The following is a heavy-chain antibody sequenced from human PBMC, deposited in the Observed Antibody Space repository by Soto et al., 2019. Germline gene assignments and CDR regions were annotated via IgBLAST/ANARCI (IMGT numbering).Heavy chain of an antibody. D-gene: IGHD1-26*01. CDR2: IYYSGST. CDR1: GGSISSSSYY. Sequence: PSETLSLTCTVSGGSISSSSYYWGWIRQPPGKGLEWIGSIYYSGSTYYNPSLKSRVTISVDTSKNQFSLKLSSVTAADTAVYYCARRAPLAVDGAVGATDYYGMDVWGQGTTVTVSS. V-gene: IGHV4-39*01. J-gene: IGHJ6*02. CDR3: ARRAPLAVDGAVGATDYYGMDV.